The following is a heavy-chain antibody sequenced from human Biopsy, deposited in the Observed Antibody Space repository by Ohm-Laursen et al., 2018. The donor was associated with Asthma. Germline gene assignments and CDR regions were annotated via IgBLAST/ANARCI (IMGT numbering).Heavy chain of an antibody. V-gene: IGHV1-3*01. Sequence: GASVNVSRKASGYTFIHFAIHWVRQAPGQRLEWMGWINAGDVNTKNSQKFQGRVTITRDTTASTAYMDLRSLRSEDTAMYYCARTYYDFLTGQVNDVFAHWGQGTMVTVSS. D-gene: IGHD3-9*01. CDR1: GYTFIHFA. CDR2: INAGDVNT. J-gene: IGHJ3*01. CDR3: ARTYYDFLTGQVNDVFAH.